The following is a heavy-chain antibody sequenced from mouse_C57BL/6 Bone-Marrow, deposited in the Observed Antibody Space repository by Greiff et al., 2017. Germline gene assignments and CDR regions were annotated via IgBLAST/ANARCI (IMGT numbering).Heavy chain of an antibody. D-gene: IGHD1-1*01. J-gene: IGHJ2*01. CDR2: IHPNSGST. Sequence: QVQLQQPGAELVKPGASVKLSCKASGYTFTSYWMHWVKQRPGQGLAWIGMIHPNSGSTNYNEKFKSKATLTVDKSSSTAYMQLSSLTSEDSAVYYCARFPYYGSSYLDYWGQGTTLTVSS. CDR1: GYTFTSYW. V-gene: IGHV1-64*01. CDR3: ARFPYYGSSYLDY.